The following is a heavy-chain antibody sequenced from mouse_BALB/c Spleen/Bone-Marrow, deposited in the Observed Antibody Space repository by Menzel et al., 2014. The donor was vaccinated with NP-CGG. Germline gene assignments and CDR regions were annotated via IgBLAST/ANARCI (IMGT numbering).Heavy chain of an antibody. CDR2: ISCYNGAT. CDR1: GYSFTGYY. CDR3: ARGATMISTDDMDY. V-gene: IGHV1S34*01. Sequence: LVKPGASVKISCKASGYSFTGYYMHWVKQSHGKSLEWIGYISCYNGATRYNQKFKGKATFTVDTSSSTANMQFNSLTSEDSEVYFCARGATMISTDDMDYWGQGTSVTVSS. D-gene: IGHD2-4*01. J-gene: IGHJ4*01.